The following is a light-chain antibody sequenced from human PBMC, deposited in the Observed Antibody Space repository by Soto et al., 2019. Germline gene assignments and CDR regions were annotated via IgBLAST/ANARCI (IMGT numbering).Light chain of an antibody. J-gene: IGKJ4*01. CDR1: QSVSND. CDR2: DAS. Sequence: EIVLTQSPATLSLSPGEGATLSCRASQSVSNDLAWYQQKPGQAPRLLIYDASNRPTGIPARFSGSGSGTDFILTISSLEPEDFAVYYCQQSSDRQGLTFGGGTKVEIK. V-gene: IGKV3-11*01. CDR3: QQSSDRQGLT.